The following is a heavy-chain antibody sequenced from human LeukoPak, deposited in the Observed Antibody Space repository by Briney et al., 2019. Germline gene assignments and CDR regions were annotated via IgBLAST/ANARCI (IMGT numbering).Heavy chain of an antibody. D-gene: IGHD3-22*01. V-gene: IGHV3-23*01. CDR2: ISGSGGST. CDR1: GFTFSSYA. Sequence: PGGSLRLSCAASGFTFSSYAMSWVRQAPGKGLEWVSAISGSGGSTYYADSVKGRFTISRDNSKNTLYLQMNSLRAEDTAVYYCAKFHYYDSSGYYGGPLSLDAFDIWGQGTMVTVSS. CDR3: AKFHYYDSSGYYGGPLSLDAFDI. J-gene: IGHJ3*02.